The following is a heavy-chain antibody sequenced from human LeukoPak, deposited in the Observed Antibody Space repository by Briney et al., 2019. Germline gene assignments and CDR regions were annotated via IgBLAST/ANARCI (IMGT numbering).Heavy chain of an antibody. Sequence: SETLSLTCTVSGGSISSSSYYWGWIRQPPGKGLEWIGSIYYSGSTNYNPSLKSRVTISVDTSKNQFSLKLSSVTAADTAVYYCATTQPYNWPDYYYYMDVWGKGTTVTVSS. CDR3: ATTQPYNWPDYYYYMDV. D-gene: IGHD1-20*01. CDR2: IYYSGST. J-gene: IGHJ6*03. CDR1: GGSISSSSYY. V-gene: IGHV4-39*07.